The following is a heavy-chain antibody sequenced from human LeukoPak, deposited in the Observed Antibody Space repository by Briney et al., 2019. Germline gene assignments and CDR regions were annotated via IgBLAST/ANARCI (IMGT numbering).Heavy chain of an antibody. CDR1: GFTFSSYG. Sequence: GRSLRLSCAASGFTFSSYGMHWVRQAPGKGLEWVAVISYAGSNKYYADSVKGRFTISRDNSKNTLYLQMNSLRAEDTAVYYCAKDPEYYYDSSGYIDYWGQGTLVTVSS. V-gene: IGHV3-30*18. CDR3: AKDPEYYYDSSGYIDY. CDR2: ISYAGSNK. J-gene: IGHJ4*02. D-gene: IGHD3-22*01.